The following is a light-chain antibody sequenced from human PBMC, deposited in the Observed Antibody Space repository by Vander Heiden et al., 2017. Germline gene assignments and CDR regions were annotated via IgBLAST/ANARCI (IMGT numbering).Light chain of an antibody. Sequence: DIVMTQSPDSLAVSLGERATINCKSSQSVLYSSNNKNYLAWYQQKPGQPPKLLIYWASTRESGVPDRFSGSGSGTDFTPTISSLQAEDVAVYYCQQYYSTPFTFGHGTKVDIK. CDR1: QSVLYSSNNKNY. CDR3: QQYYSTPFT. CDR2: WAS. J-gene: IGKJ3*01. V-gene: IGKV4-1*01.